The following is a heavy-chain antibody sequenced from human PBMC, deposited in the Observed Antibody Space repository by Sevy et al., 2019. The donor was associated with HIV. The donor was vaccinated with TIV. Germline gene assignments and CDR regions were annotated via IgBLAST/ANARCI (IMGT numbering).Heavy chain of an antibody. Sequence: GESLKISCAASGFTFSDYYMSWIRQAPGKGLEWVSYISSSSSYTNYADSVKGRFTISRDNAKNSLYLQMNSLRAEDTAVYYCAGDTITMVQGVIGDYYGMDVWGQGTTVTVSS. CDR1: GFTFSDYY. CDR2: ISSSSSYT. D-gene: IGHD3-10*01. CDR3: AGDTITMVQGVIGDYYGMDV. V-gene: IGHV3-11*06. J-gene: IGHJ6*02.